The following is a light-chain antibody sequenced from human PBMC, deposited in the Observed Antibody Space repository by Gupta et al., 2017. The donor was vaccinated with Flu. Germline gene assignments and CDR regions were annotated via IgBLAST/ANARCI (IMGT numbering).Light chain of an antibody. CDR2: DAS. V-gene: IGKV3-11*01. CDR3: QQRSNWPPGRT. J-gene: IGKJ4*01. CDR1: QSVSSY. Sequence: EIVLTQSPATLSLSPGERATLSCRASQSVSSYLAWYQQKPGQAPRLLIYDASNRATGIPARFSGSGSGTDFTFTISSLGPEDFAVYYCQQRSNWPPGRTFGGGTKVEIK.